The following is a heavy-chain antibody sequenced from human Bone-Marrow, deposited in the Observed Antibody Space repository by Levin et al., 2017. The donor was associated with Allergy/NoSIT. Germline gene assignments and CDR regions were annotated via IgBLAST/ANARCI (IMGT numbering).Heavy chain of an antibody. Sequence: GGSLRLSCAASGFTFSSYSMNWVRQAPGKGLEWVSSISSSSSYIYYADSVKGRFTISRDNAKNSLYLQMNSLRAEDTAVYYCARDSIRGYEIDYWGQGTLVTVSS. CDR2: ISSSSSYI. D-gene: IGHD3-16*01. CDR3: ARDSIRGYEIDY. V-gene: IGHV3-21*01. CDR1: GFTFSSYS. J-gene: IGHJ4*02.